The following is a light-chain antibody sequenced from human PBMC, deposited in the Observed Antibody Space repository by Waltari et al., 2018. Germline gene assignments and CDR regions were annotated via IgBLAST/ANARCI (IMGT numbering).Light chain of an antibody. CDR3: QQRSDWLAT. V-gene: IGKV3-11*01. J-gene: IGKJ1*01. CDR1: QSVSKY. Sequence: EIVLTQSPATLSLSPGERATLSCKASQSVSKYLVWYQQKPGQAPRLLIYDASNRATGIPARCSGSGSGTDFTLTISSLEPEDFAVYYCQQRSDWLATFGQGTKVEIK. CDR2: DAS.